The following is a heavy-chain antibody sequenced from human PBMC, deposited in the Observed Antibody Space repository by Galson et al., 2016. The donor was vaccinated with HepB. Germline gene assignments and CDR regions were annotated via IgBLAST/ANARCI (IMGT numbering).Heavy chain of an antibody. Sequence: SLRLSCAASGFTVSNNCMRWVRQAPGKGLEWVSGISWNSGNVRYADYVKGRFTIYRDNAKHSLYLQMNSLRAEDTAFYYCAKPGTYSNNKGWFDPWGQGTLVTVSS. CDR3: AKPGTYSNNKGWFDP. CDR1: GFTVSNNC. J-gene: IGHJ5*02. D-gene: IGHD1-26*01. V-gene: IGHV3-9*01. CDR2: ISWNSGNV.